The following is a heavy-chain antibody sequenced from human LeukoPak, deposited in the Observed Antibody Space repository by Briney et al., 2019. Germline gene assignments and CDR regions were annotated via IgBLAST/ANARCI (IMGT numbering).Heavy chain of an antibody. CDR2: IYTSGST. CDR1: GGSFSGYY. V-gene: IGHV4-59*10. CDR3: ARAGAHYYYYYYMDV. D-gene: IGHD1-26*01. Sequence: SETLSLTCAVYGGSFSGYYWSWIRQPAGKGLEWIGRIYTSGSTNYNPSLKSRVTMSVDTSKNQFSLKLSSVTAADTAVYYCARAGAHYYYYYYMDVWGKGTTVTVSS. J-gene: IGHJ6*03.